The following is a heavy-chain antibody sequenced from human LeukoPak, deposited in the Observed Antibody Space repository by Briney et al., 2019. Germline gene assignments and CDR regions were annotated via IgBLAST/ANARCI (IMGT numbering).Heavy chain of an antibody. D-gene: IGHD3-10*01. Sequence: GGSLRLSCAASGFTFSSYWMSWVRQAPGKGLEWVANIKQDGSEKYYVDSVKGRFTISRDNSKNTLFLQMNSLRAEDTAVYYCAKDSRGSGSYVDYWGQGTLVTVSS. CDR1: GFTFSSYW. CDR2: IKQDGSEK. J-gene: IGHJ4*02. V-gene: IGHV3-7*01. CDR3: AKDSRGSGSYVDY.